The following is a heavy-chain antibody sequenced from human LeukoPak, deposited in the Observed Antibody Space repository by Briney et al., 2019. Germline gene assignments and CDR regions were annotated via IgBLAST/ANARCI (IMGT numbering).Heavy chain of an antibody. CDR2: IKQDGSEK. CDR1: GFTFSSYW. D-gene: IGHD3-22*01. V-gene: IGHV3-7*01. CDR3: ARYYDSSAYYDNFDY. Sequence: PGGSLRLSCAASGFTFSSYWMSWVRQAPGKGLEWVANIKQDGSEKYYVDSVKGRFTISRDNAKNSLYLQMNSLRAEDTAVYYCARYYDSSAYYDNFDYWGQGTLVTVSS. J-gene: IGHJ4*02.